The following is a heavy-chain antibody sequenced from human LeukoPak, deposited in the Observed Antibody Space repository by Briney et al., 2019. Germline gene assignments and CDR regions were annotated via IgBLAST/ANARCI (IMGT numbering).Heavy chain of an antibody. Sequence: GGSLGLSCAASGFTVSSNYMSWVRQAPGKGLEWVSVIYSGGSTYYADSVKGRFTISRDNSKNTLYLQMNSLRAEDTAVYYCARWSYYSTGDAFDIWGQGTMVTVSS. J-gene: IGHJ3*02. D-gene: IGHD1-26*01. V-gene: IGHV3-66*01. CDR3: ARWSYYSTGDAFDI. CDR1: GFTVSSNY. CDR2: IYSGGST.